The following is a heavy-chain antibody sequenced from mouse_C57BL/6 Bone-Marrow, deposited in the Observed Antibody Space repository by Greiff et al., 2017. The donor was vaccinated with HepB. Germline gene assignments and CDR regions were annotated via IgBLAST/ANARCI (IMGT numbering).Heavy chain of an antibody. CDR2: IYPRSGNT. D-gene: IGHD1-1*01. CDR1: GYTFTSYG. J-gene: IGHJ2*01. CDR3: ARLTVVVPY. Sequence: VQLQQSGAELARPGASVKLSCTASGYTFTSYGISWVQQSTGQGLEWIGEIYPRSGNTYYKEKFKGKATLPADKTSSTAYMELRSLTSEDTAVYFSARLTVVVPYWGQGTTLTVSS. V-gene: IGHV1-81*01.